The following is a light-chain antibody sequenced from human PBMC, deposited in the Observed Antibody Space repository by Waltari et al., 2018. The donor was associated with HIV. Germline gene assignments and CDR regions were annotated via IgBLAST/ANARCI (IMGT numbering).Light chain of an antibody. CDR3: SSYTSTTTLEV. Sequence: QSALTQPASVPGSPGQSITISCTGTSSAIGGYSYVPWYQHHPGKAPKLMIFDFSNRPSVVSDRFSGSKSGNTASLTISGLQVEDEADYYCSSYTSTTTLEVFGGGTKLTVL. V-gene: IGLV2-14*03. J-gene: IGLJ2*01. CDR1: SSAIGGYSY. CDR2: DFS.